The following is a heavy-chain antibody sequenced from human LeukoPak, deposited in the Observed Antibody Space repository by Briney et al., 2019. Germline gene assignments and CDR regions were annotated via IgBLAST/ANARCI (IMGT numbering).Heavy chain of an antibody. D-gene: IGHD6-19*01. J-gene: IGHJ3*02. Sequence: ASVEVSCKASGYTFTGYYIHWVRQAPGQGLEWMGWINPNSGGTNYAQKFQGRVTMTRDTSISTAYMELSRLRSDDTAVYYCARVISGWSPKGAFDIWGQGTMVTVSS. CDR1: GYTFTGYY. CDR3: ARVISGWSPKGAFDI. V-gene: IGHV1-2*02. CDR2: INPNSGGT.